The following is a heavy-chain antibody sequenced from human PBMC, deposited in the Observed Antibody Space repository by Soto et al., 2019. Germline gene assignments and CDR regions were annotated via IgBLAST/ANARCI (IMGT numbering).Heavy chain of an antibody. CDR2: IMPDGNKK. V-gene: IGHV3-7*01. CDR1: AFDFGGSW. CDR3: ARGGRWLDFHS. Sequence: ESVGGLVQPGESLRLSCAPSAFDFGGSWMSWVRQAPGKGLEWVANIMPDGNKKYYVDSVKGRFTISRDNTKNSLVLQMNSLRAEDTAVYYCARGGRWLDFHSWGQGTLVTVSS. J-gene: IGHJ4*02. D-gene: IGHD6-19*01.